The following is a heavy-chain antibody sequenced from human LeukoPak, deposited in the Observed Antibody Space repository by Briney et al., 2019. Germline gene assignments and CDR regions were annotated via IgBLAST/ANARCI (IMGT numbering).Heavy chain of an antibody. CDR3: ARARWIQLWLSGEYYFDY. CDR1: GGSTSSYY. Sequence: PSETLSLTCTVSGGSTSSYYWSWIRQPPGKGLEWIGYIYYSGSTNYNPSLKSRVTISVDTSKNQFSLKLSSVTAADTAVYYCARARWIQLWLSGEYYFDYWGQGTLVTVSS. D-gene: IGHD5-18*01. CDR2: IYYSGST. V-gene: IGHV4-59*01. J-gene: IGHJ4*02.